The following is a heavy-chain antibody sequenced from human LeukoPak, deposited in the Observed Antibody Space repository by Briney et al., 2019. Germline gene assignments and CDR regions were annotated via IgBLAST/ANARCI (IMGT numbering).Heavy chain of an antibody. V-gene: IGHV1-69*04. CDR1: GDNFSSYV. J-gene: IGHJ3*02. Sequence: SVKVSCKASGDNFSSYVITWVRQAPGQGLEWMGRIIPTLDVANFAQKFKGRVTITADKFTNTAYMELSSLRSEDTAVYYCATAKTVAGRDAFDIWGQGTMVTVSS. D-gene: IGHD6-19*01. CDR2: IIPTLDVA. CDR3: ATAKTVAGRDAFDI.